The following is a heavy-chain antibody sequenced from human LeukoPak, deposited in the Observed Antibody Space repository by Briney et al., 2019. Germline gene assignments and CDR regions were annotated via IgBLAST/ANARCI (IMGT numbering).Heavy chain of an antibody. CDR1: GFTFRDYA. CDR3: ARDFSRGSHNWFDP. Sequence: PGGSLRLSCAASGFTFRDYAMSWVRQAPGKGLEWVSAISGSGDGTYYADSVKGRFTISRDNSKNTLHLQMNRLRVEDTAVYYCARDFSRGSHNWFDPWGQRTLATVSS. CDR2: ISGSGDGT. J-gene: IGHJ5*02. V-gene: IGHV3-23*01. D-gene: IGHD3-16*01.